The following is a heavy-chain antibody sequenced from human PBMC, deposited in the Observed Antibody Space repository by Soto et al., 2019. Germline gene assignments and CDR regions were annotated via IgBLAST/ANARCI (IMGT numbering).Heavy chain of an antibody. CDR1: GYTFTGYY. V-gene: IGHV1-2*02. CDR3: ARVPRVRFLEWTNFDY. J-gene: IGHJ4*02. CDR2: INPNSGGT. D-gene: IGHD3-3*01. Sequence: QVPLVQSGAEVKKPGASVKVSCKASGYTFTGYYMHWVRQAPGQGLEWMGWINPNSGGTNYAQKFQGRVTMTRDTSISTAYMELSRLRSDDTAVYYCARVPRVRFLEWTNFDYWCQGTLVTVSS.